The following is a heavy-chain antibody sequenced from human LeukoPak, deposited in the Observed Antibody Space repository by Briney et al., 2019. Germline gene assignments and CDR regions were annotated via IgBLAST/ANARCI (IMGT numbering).Heavy chain of an antibody. J-gene: IGHJ4*02. CDR1: GGSISSYY. D-gene: IGHD1-26*01. CDR3: ARGFRGASFDY. CDR2: IYYSGST. V-gene: IGHV4-59*01. Sequence: SETLSLTCTVSGGSISSYYWSWIRQPPGKGPEWIGYIYYSGSTNYNPSLKSRVTISVDTSKNQFSLKLSSVTAADTAVYYCARGFRGASFDYWGQGTLVTVSS.